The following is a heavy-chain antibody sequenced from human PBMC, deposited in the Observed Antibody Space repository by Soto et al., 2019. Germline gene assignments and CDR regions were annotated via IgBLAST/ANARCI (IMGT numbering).Heavy chain of an antibody. V-gene: IGHV1-18*01. Sequence: ASVKVSCKASGYTFTSYGISWVRQAPGQGLEWMGWISAYNGSTNYAQKLQGRVTMTTDTSTSTAYMELRSLRSDDTAVYYCARKVVVAPSSYFDYWGQGTLVTVSS. J-gene: IGHJ4*02. D-gene: IGHD2-15*01. CDR1: GYTFTSYG. CDR2: ISAYNGST. CDR3: ARKVVVAPSSYFDY.